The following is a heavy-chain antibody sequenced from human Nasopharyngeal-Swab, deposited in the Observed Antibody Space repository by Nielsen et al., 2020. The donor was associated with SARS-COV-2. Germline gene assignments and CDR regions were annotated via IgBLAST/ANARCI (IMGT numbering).Heavy chain of an antibody. V-gene: IGHV3-30*18. CDR1: GFTFSSYG. CDR2: ISYDGSNK. CDR3: AKGTITTVRGVIGWFDP. J-gene: IGHJ5*02. Sequence: GGSLRLSCAASGFTFSSYGMHWVRQAPGKGLEWVAVISYDGSNKYYADSVKGRFTISRDNSKNTLYLQMNSLRAEDTAVYYCAKGTITTVRGVIGWFDPWGQGTLVTVSS. D-gene: IGHD3-10*01.